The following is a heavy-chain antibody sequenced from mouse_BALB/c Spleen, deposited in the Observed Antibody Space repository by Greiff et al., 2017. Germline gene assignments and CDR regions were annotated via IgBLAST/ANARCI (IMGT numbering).Heavy chain of an antibody. CDR3: AKNYYYGNPNWQRAMDY. D-gene: IGHD2-1*01. J-gene: IGHJ4*01. V-gene: IGHV2-5-1*01. CDR1: GFSLTSYG. CDR2: IWRGGST. Sequence: QVQLKESGPSLVQPSQSLSITCTVSGFSLTSYGVHWVRQSPGKGLEWLGVIWRGGSTDYNAAFMSRLSITKDNSKSQVFFKMNSLQADDTAIYYCAKNYYYGNPNWQRAMDYWGQGTSVTVSS.